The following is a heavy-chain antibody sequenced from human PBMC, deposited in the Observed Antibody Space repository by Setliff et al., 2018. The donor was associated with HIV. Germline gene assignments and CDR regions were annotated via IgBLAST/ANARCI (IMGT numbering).Heavy chain of an antibody. D-gene: IGHD3-10*01. J-gene: IGHJ4*02. CDR2: IWYDGSNK. CDR1: GFTFSSYG. Sequence: GGSLRLSCAAFGFTFSSYGMHWVRQAPGKGLEWVAIIWYDGSNKYYADSVKGRFTISRDNSKNTLYLQMNSLRAEDTAVYYCAKDLSNYGSGSYYGFDYWGQGTLVTVSS. CDR3: AKDLSNYGSGSYYGFDY. V-gene: IGHV3-33*06.